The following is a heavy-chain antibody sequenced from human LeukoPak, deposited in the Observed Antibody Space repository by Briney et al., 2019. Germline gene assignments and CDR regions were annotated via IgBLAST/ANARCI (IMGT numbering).Heavy chain of an antibody. Sequence: SETLSLTCTVSGGSITSSSYYWGWIRQPPGKGLEFIGSLSYTGTTYYNPSLKSRVTISGDTSKNHFSLKLTSVTAADTAVYYCARQWWELLFCFDYWGQGTLVTVSS. V-gene: IGHV4-39*01. CDR2: LSYTGTT. D-gene: IGHD1-26*01. CDR3: ARQWWELLFCFDY. J-gene: IGHJ4*02. CDR1: GGSITSSSYY.